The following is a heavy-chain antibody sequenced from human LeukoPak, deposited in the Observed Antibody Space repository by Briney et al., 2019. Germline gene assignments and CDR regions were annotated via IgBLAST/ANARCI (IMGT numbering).Heavy chain of an antibody. CDR2: IYHSGST. D-gene: IGHD6-19*01. J-gene: IGHJ4*02. V-gene: IGHV4-38-2*01. CDR1: RYSISSGYY. Sequence: SETLSLTCAVSRYSISSGYYWGWIRQPPGKGLEWIGSIYHSGSTYYNPSLKSRVTISVDTSKNQFSLKLSSVTAADTAVYYCARHTRSIAVAGTGLNYFDYWGQGTLVTVSS. CDR3: ARHTRSIAVAGTGLNYFDY.